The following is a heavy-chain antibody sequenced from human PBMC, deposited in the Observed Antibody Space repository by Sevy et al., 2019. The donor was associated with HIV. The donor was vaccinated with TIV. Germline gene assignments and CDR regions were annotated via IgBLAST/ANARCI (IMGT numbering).Heavy chain of an antibody. Sequence: SETLSLTCTVSGGFISSYYWSWIRQPPGKGLEWIGYIYYSGSTNYNPSLKSRVTISVNTSKNQSTLKLSSVAAAETAVDYCACHVRLKYYYGSGGYYIGHDAFDIWGQGTMVTVSS. CDR2: IYYSGST. D-gene: IGHD3-10*01. CDR3: ACHVRLKYYYGSGGYYIGHDAFDI. V-gene: IGHV4-59*12. CDR1: GGFISSYY. J-gene: IGHJ3*02.